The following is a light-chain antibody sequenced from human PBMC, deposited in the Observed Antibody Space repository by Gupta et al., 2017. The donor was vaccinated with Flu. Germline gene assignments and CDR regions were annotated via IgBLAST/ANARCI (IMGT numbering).Light chain of an antibody. CDR1: QSISSW. J-gene: IGKJ1*01. CDR2: KAS. Sequence: DIQMTQSPSTLSPALGDRVTITCRASQSISSWLAWYQQKPGKAPKLLIYKASSLESGVPSRFSGSGSGTEFTLTISSLQPDDFATYYCQQYNSYSQTFGQGTKVEIK. CDR3: QQYNSYSQT. V-gene: IGKV1-5*03.